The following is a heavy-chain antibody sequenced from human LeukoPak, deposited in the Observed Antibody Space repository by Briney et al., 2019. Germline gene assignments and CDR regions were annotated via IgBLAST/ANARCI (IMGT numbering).Heavy chain of an antibody. CDR1: GFTFSSYG. CDR2: ISYDGSNK. J-gene: IGHJ4*02. CDR3: AKDGSFDC. V-gene: IGHV3-30*18. Sequence: GRSLRLSCAASGFTFSSYGMHWVRQAPGKGLEWVAVISYDGSNKYYADSVKGRFTISRDNSKNTLYLQMNSLRAEDTAVYYCAKDGSFDCWGQGTLVTVSS. D-gene: IGHD2-2*03.